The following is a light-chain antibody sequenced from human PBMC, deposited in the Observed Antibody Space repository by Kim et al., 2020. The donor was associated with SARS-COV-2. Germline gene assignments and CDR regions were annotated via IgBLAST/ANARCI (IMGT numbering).Light chain of an antibody. CDR1: QSVLYSSNNKNY. CDR3: QQYYSTPCT. V-gene: IGKV4-1*01. CDR2: WAS. J-gene: IGKJ4*01. Sequence: DIVMTQSPDSLAVSLGERATINCKSSQSVLYSSNNKNYLAWYQQKPGQPPKLLIYWASTRESGVPDRFSGSGSGTDFTLTISSLQAEDVAVYYCQQYYSTPCTFGGGTKVDIK.